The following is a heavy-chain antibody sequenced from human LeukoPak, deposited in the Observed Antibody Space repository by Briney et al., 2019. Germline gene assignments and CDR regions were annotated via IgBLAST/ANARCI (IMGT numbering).Heavy chain of an antibody. Sequence: PGGSLRLSCAASGFTFSSYEMNWVRQAPGKGLEWVSYISSSGSTIYYADSVKGRFTISRDNAKNSLYLQMNSLRAEDTAVYYCARDTAAGPPQYYYYGMDVWGQGTTVTVSS. CDR1: GFTFSSYE. CDR3: ARDTAAGPPQYYYYGMDV. V-gene: IGHV3-48*03. D-gene: IGHD6-13*01. CDR2: ISSSGSTI. J-gene: IGHJ6*02.